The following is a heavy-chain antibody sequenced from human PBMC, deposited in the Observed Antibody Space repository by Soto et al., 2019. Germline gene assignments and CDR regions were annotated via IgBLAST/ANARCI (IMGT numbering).Heavy chain of an antibody. Sequence: PSETLSLTCTVSGGSISSYYWSWIRQPPGKGLEWIGYIYYSGSTNYNPSLKSRVTISVDTSKNQFSLKLSSVTAADTAVYYCARGPTNNDYVWGSCRYGYFDYWGQGTLVTVSS. CDR1: GGSISSYY. CDR2: IYYSGST. J-gene: IGHJ4*02. CDR3: ARGPTNNDYVWGSCRYGYFDY. D-gene: IGHD3-16*02. V-gene: IGHV4-59*01.